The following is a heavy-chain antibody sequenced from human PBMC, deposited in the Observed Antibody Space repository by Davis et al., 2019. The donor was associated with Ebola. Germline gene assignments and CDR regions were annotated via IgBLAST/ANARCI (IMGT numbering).Heavy chain of an antibody. CDR1: GFTFSRYW. Sequence: PGGSLRLSCAASGFTFSRYWMHWVRQAPGKGLVWVSRINSDGSRTNYADSVKGRFTISRDNAKNTVYLQMNSLRAEDTAVYFCAGVDYGDSWRWFDPWGQGTLVTVPS. V-gene: IGHV3-74*01. D-gene: IGHD4-17*01. CDR3: AGVDYGDSWRWFDP. J-gene: IGHJ5*02. CDR2: INSDGSRT.